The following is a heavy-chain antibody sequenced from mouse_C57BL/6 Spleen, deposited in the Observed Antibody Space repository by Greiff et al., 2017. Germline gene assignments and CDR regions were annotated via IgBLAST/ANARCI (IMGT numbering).Heavy chain of an antibody. CDR2: INPSNGGT. CDR1: GYTFTSYW. Sequence: QVQLKPPGTELVKPGASVKLSCKASGYTFTSYWMHWVKQRPGQGLEWIGNINPSNGGTNYNEKFKSKATLTVDKSSSTAYMQLSSLTSEDSAVYYCARGVTTVVATRYFDVWGTGTTVTVSS. D-gene: IGHD1-1*01. CDR3: ARGVTTVVATRYFDV. J-gene: IGHJ1*03. V-gene: IGHV1-53*01.